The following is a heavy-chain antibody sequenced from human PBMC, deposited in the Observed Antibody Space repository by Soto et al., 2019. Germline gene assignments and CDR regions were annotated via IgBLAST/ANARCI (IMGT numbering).Heavy chain of an antibody. CDR2: IYYSGST. CDR1: GGSISSSKYY. J-gene: IGHJ6*02. CDR3: ARRKGLWYYNGMDV. D-gene: IGHD6-13*01. V-gene: IGHV4-39*01. Sequence: XGTLSLTSTVSGGSISSSKYYWVWIRQPPGKALEYFGTIYYSGSTYYNPSLKSRVTMAVDTSKNQFSLELSSVTAADTAVYYCARRKGLWYYNGMDVWGQGTTVTVPS.